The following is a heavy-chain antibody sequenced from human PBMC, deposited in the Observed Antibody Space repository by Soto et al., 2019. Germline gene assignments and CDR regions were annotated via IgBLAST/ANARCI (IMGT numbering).Heavy chain of an antibody. Sequence: GASVKVSCKASGYTFINYGITWVRQAPGQGLEWMGWITPYNGNTNYAQKLQGRVTMTTDTSTSTAYMELRSLRSDDTAVYYCGKGEGFLDYWGQGTLVTRLL. CDR1: GYTFINYG. CDR2: ITPYNGNT. V-gene: IGHV1-18*01. D-gene: IGHD2-15*01. J-gene: IGHJ4*02. CDR3: GKGEGFLDY.